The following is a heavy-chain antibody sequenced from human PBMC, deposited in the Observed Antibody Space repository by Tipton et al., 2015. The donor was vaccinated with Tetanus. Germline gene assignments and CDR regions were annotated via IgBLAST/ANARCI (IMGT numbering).Heavy chain of an antibody. J-gene: IGHJ4*02. V-gene: IGHV3-23*01. CDR3: AKDQFAEDDY. Sequence: LSLTCAASGFTFSSYAMSWVRQAPGKGLEWVSVISGSGGSTYYADSVKGRFTISRDKSKNTLYLQMHSLRAEDTAVYYCAKDQFAEDDYWGQGTLVTVSS. CDR2: ISGSGGST. D-gene: IGHD3-10*01. CDR1: GFTFSSYA.